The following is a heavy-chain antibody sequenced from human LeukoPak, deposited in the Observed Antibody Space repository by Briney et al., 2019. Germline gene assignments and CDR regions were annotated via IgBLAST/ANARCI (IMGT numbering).Heavy chain of an antibody. D-gene: IGHD3-3*01. Sequence: SETLSPTCTVSGGSISSSSYYWGWIRQPPGTGLEWIGSIYYSGSTYYNPSLKSRVTISVDTSKNQFSLKLSSVTAADTAVYYCARQATIFGVVGQNWFDPWGQGTLVTVSS. CDR1: GGSISSSSYY. CDR3: ARQATIFGVVGQNWFDP. J-gene: IGHJ5*02. CDR2: IYYSGST. V-gene: IGHV4-39*01.